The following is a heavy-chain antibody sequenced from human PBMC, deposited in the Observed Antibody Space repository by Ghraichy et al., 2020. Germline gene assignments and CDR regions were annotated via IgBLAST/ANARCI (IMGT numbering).Heavy chain of an antibody. CDR1: GGSFSGYY. CDR3: ARARITIFRVTPRGFDY. CDR2: INHSGST. D-gene: IGHD3-3*01. J-gene: IGHJ4*02. Sequence: SETLSLTCAVYGGSFSGYYWSWIRQPPGKGLEWIGEINHSGSTNYNPSLKSRVTISVDTSKNQFSLKLSSVTAADTAVYYCARARITIFRVTPRGFDYWGQGTLVTVSS. V-gene: IGHV4-34*01.